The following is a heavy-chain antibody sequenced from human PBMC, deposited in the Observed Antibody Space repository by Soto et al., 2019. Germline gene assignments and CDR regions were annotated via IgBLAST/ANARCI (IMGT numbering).Heavy chain of an antibody. J-gene: IGHJ6*02. D-gene: IGHD3-9*01. V-gene: IGHV3-33*01. CDR2: IWYDGSNK. CDR3: ARDADYDILTGYPRGMDV. Sequence: QVQLVESGGGVVQPGRSLRLSCAASGFTFSSYGMHWVRQAPGKGLEWVAVIWYDGSNKYYADSVKGRFTISRDNSKNPMYLQINSLRAEYTAVYYCARDADYDILTGYPRGMDVWGQGTTVTVSS. CDR1: GFTFSSYG.